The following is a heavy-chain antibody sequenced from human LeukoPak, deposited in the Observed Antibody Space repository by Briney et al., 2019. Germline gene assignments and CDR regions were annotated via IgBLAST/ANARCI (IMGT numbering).Heavy chain of an antibody. CDR2: IYSGGST. Sequence: PGGSLRLSCAASGFTVSSNHMSWVRQAPGKGLEWVSVIYSGGSTYYADSVKGRFTISRDNSKNTLYLQMNSLRAEDTAVYYCASPLGYSYGLDYWGQGTLVTVSS. V-gene: IGHV3-66*02. CDR3: ASPLGYSYGLDY. CDR1: GFTVSSNH. J-gene: IGHJ4*02. D-gene: IGHD5-18*01.